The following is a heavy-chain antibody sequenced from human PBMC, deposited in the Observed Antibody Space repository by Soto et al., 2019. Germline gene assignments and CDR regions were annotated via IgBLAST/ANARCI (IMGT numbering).Heavy chain of an antibody. CDR2: VSGNNGAS. D-gene: IGHD2-2*01. Sequence: GSVKDSFKASGHPSADFGISWVRQAPGQGLEWMGWVSGNNGASNPAPKVQGRITMTLDTSTGVSYMALRSLRSDDTAIYYCVRDQKYFRVNGNWFDSWGQGTMVTVSS. V-gene: IGHV1-18*04. J-gene: IGHJ5*01. CDR1: GHPSADFG. CDR3: VRDQKYFRVNGNWFDS.